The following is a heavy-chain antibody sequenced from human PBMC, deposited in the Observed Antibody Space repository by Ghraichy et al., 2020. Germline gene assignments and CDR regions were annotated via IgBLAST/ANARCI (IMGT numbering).Heavy chain of an antibody. J-gene: IGHJ6*02. D-gene: IGHD1-14*01. CDR2: IYYSGST. Sequence: ESLNISCTVSGGSISSSSYYWGWIRQPPGKGLEWIGSIYYSGSTYYNPSLKSRVTISVDTSKNQFSLKLSSVTAADTAVYYCARSINDYYYYGMDVWGQGTTVTVSS. CDR3: ARSINDYYYYGMDV. CDR1: GGSISSSSYY. V-gene: IGHV4-39*01.